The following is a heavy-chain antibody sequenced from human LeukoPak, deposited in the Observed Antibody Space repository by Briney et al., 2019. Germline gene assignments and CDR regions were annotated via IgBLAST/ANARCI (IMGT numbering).Heavy chain of an antibody. V-gene: IGHV1-69*13. CDR3: AREREGYRFGELSYYMDV. D-gene: IGHD3-10*01. Sequence: SVKVSCKASGGTFSSYAISWVRQAPGQGLEWMGGIIPIFGTANYAQKFQGRVTITADESTSTAYMELSSLRSEDTAVYYCAREREGYRFGELSYYMDVWGKGTTVTISS. J-gene: IGHJ6*03. CDR1: GGTFSSYA. CDR2: IIPIFGTA.